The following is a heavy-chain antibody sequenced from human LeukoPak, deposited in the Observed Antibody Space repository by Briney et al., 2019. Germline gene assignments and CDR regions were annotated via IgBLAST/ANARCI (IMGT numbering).Heavy chain of an antibody. Sequence: GGSLRLSCAASGFTFSSYEMNWVRQAPGKGLEWVSYISSSGSNIYYADSVKGRFTISRDNAKNSLYLQMNSLRAEDTAVYYCATLQGRSSDYWGQGTLVTVSS. J-gene: IGHJ4*02. V-gene: IGHV3-48*03. CDR2: ISSSGSNI. CDR1: GFTFSSYE. CDR3: ATLQGRSSDY.